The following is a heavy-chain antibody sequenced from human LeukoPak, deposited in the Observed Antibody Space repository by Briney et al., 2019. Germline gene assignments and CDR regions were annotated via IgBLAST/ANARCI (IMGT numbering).Heavy chain of an antibody. D-gene: IGHD4-11*01. CDR1: GGSMSSSSYF. CDR2: IYYKGYT. CDR3: ARGGYYSPEYSFDY. J-gene: IGHJ4*02. V-gene: IGHV4-39*07. Sequence: SETLSLTCTVSGGSMSSSSYFWGWIRQTPGKGLEWIGSIYYKGYTYYNPSLKSRVTISLDTSKNQFSLKLSSVTAADTAVYYCARGGYYSPEYSFDYWGQGTLVTVSS.